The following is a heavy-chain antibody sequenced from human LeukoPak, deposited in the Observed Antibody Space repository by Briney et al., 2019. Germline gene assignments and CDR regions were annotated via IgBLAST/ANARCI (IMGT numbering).Heavy chain of an antibody. V-gene: IGHV3-23*01. Sequence: GGSLRLSCTASGFTFSNYAMSWVRQAPGKGLEWVSAISGSGGSTYYADSVKGRFTISRDNSKNTLYLQMNSLRAEDTAVYYCAKDSSSGSYYIPFDYWGQGTLVTVSS. CDR3: AKDSSSGSYYIPFDY. CDR2: ISGSGGST. CDR1: GFTFSNYA. D-gene: IGHD3-10*01. J-gene: IGHJ4*02.